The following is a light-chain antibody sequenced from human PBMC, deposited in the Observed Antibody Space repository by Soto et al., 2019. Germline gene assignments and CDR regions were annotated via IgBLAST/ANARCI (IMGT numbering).Light chain of an antibody. V-gene: IGLV2-14*01. J-gene: IGLJ1*01. Sequence: QSVLTQLASVSGYPGQSITIYCYGISSDVGGYNYVSWYQQQPGKAPKLLIYEVSNRPSGASTRSSGSKSGHPAALTISGLQAEDEAEYYCSSNTSSSTRYVFGAGTKVTVL. CDR3: SSNTSSSTRYV. CDR2: EVS. CDR1: SSDVGGYNY.